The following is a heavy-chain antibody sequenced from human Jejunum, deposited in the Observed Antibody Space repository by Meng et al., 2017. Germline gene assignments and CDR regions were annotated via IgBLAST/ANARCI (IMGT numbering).Heavy chain of an antibody. V-gene: IGHV6-1*01. Sequence: QLQQSCPGLLKLYKTLPPTWLISVGTVSSHDDDGNWIRQSPSRGLEWLGRTYYRSKWYHDYAVSVKGRIAINLDTSKNQFFLQLSSVNPGDTAVYYCARDYGTSRPFDYWGQGTLVTVSS. D-gene: IGHD1/OR15-1a*01. J-gene: IGHJ4*02. CDR3: ARDYGTSRPFDY. CDR2: TYYRSKWYH. CDR1: VGTVSSHDDD.